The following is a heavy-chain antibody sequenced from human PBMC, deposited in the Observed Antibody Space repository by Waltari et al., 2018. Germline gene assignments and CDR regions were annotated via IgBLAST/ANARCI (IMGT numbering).Heavy chain of an antibody. V-gene: IGHV1-69*01. Sequence: QVQLVQSGAEVKKPGSSVQVSCKASGGTFSSYAIRWVRQAPGQGLEWMGGIIPILGTANYDQKFQGRVWITADESTSTAYMERSSLRSEDTAVYYCAGDSLPYGGAGNWFDPWGQGTLVTVSS. CDR1: GGTFSSYA. J-gene: IGHJ5*02. CDR3: AGDSLPYGGAGNWFDP. D-gene: IGHD2-21*01. CDR2: IIPILGTA.